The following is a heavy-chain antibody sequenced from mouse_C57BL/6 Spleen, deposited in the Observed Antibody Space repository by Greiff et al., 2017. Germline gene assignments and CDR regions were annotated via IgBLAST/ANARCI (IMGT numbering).Heavy chain of an antibody. J-gene: IGHJ2*01. CDR2: IHPNSGST. CDR1: GYTFTSYW. D-gene: IGHD1-1*01. CDR3: ARKEDDGSRPFDD. Sequence: QVQLQQPGAELVKPGASVKLSCKASGYTFTSYWMHWVKQRPGQGLEWIGMIHPNSGSTNYNEKFKSKATLTVDKSSSTAYMQLSSLPSEDSAVYNCARKEDDGSRPFDDWGQGTTVTVSS. V-gene: IGHV1-64*01.